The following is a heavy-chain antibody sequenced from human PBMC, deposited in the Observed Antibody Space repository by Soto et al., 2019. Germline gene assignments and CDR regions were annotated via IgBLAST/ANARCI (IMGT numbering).Heavy chain of an antibody. CDR2: IYYSENT. Sequence: SETLSLTCSVSGGSINSRSYSWGWIRQPPGKGLEWIGTIYYSENTYYNPSLKSRVTISVDTSKNQFSLKLSSVTAADTAVYYCAKLAGYCSGNSCHGDYAMDVWGQGTTVTVSS. D-gene: IGHD2-2*01. J-gene: IGHJ6*02. V-gene: IGHV4-39*01. CDR1: GGSINSRSYS. CDR3: AKLAGYCSGNSCHGDYAMDV.